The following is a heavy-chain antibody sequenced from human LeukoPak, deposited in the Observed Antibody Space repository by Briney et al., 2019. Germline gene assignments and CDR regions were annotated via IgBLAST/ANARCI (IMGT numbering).Heavy chain of an antibody. D-gene: IGHD2-2*02. CDR2: IWYDGSDK. CDR1: AFSFSSYG. Sequence: GGSLRLSCAASAFSFSSYGMHWVRQAPGKGLEWVAFIWYDGSDKYYADSVEGRFTISRDNSKNTLYLQMNTLRAEDTAVYYCARHRVPAAILDYYYYGMDVWGQGTTVTVSS. J-gene: IGHJ6*02. V-gene: IGHV3-33*01. CDR3: ARHRVPAAILDYYYYGMDV.